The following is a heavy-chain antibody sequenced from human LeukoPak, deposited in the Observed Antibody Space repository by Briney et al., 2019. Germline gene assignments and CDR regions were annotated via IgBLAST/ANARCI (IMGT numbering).Heavy chain of an antibody. CDR2: IIPIFGTA. CDR1: GGTFSSYA. CDR3: AKRRQQLVLGGDAFDI. Sequence: GASVKVSCKASGGTFSSYAISWVRQAPGQGLEWMGGIIPIFGTANYAQKFQGRVTITADESTSTAYMELSSLRSEDTAVYYCAKRRQQLVLGGDAFDIWGQGTMVTVSS. J-gene: IGHJ3*02. D-gene: IGHD6-13*01. V-gene: IGHV1-69*13.